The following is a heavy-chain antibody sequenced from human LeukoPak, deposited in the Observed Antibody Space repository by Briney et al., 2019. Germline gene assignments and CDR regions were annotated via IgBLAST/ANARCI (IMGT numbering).Heavy chain of an antibody. V-gene: IGHV3-23*01. J-gene: IGHJ4*02. CDR2: ISGTGVNT. CDR1: GFTFSSYA. Sequence: PGGSLRLSCAASGFTFSSYAMSWVRQAPGKGLEWVSAISGTGVNTYYADSVKGRFTISRDNSKNTLSLQMNSLRAEDTAVYYCAKGGLGYYDNSGYRYWGQGTLVTVSS. D-gene: IGHD3-22*01. CDR3: AKGGLGYYDNSGYRY.